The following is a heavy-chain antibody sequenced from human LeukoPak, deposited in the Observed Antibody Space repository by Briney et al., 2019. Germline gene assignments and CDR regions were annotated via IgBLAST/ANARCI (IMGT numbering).Heavy chain of an antibody. CDR2: ISYDGSNK. CDR1: GFTFSSYG. D-gene: IGHD3-9*01. J-gene: IGHJ4*02. V-gene: IGHV3-30*03. Sequence: GGSLRLSCAASGFTFSSYGMHWVRQAPGKGLEWVAVISYDGSNKYYADSVKGRFTISRDNAKSSLYLQMNSLRAEDTAVYYCARLTSLDFDYWGQGTLVTVSS. CDR3: ARLTSLDFDY.